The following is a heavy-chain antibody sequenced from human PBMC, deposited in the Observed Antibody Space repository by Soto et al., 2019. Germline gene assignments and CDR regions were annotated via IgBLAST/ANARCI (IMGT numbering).Heavy chain of an antibody. D-gene: IGHD6-13*01. CDR1: GFTFSSYA. CDR3: AKDLRGYSSSEFDY. V-gene: IGHV3-23*01. CDR2: ISGSGGST. J-gene: IGHJ4*02. Sequence: GGSLRLSCAASGFTFSSYAMSWVRQAPGKGLEWVSAISGSGGSTYYADSVKGRFTIPRDNSKNTLYLQMNSLRAEDTAVYYCAKDLRGYSSSEFDYWGQGTLVTVSS.